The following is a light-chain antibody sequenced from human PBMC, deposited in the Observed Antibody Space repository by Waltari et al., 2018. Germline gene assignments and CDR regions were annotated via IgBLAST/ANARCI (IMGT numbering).Light chain of an antibody. CDR3: SSYANSDTWV. J-gene: IGLJ3*02. V-gene: IGLV2-14*03. Sequence: YQQPPCNSPKRLISDFEKRPSGVSFRFSGSKSCNTASRTISGLQPEDEADYYCSSYANSDTWVFGGGTKLTVL. CDR2: DFE.